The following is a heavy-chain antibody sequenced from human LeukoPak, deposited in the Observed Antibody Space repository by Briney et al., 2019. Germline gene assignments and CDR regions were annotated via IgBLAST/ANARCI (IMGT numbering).Heavy chain of an antibody. J-gene: IGHJ4*02. Sequence: GGSLRLSCAASGFTFSSYAMSWVRQAPGKGLEWVSAISGSGGSTYYADSVKGRFTISRDNSKNTLYLQMNSLRAEDTAVYYCAKDQGIVGAAHPFDYWGQGTLVTVSS. D-gene: IGHD1-26*01. CDR1: GFTFSSYA. V-gene: IGHV3-23*01. CDR2: ISGSGGST. CDR3: AKDQGIVGAAHPFDY.